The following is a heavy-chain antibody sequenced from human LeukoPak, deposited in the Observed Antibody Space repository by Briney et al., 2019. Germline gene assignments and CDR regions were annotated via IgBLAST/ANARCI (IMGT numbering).Heavy chain of an antibody. D-gene: IGHD3-3*02. J-gene: IGHJ4*02. V-gene: IGHV1-2*02. Sequence: ASVKVSCKASGYTFIGYYVHWVRQAPGQGLEWMGWINSKSGGTNYAQKFQGRVAMTRDTSISTAYMELSRLRSGDTAVYYCATDLARRPDGENYWGQGTLVTVSS. CDR3: ATDLARRPDGENY. CDR2: INSKSGGT. CDR1: GYTFIGYY.